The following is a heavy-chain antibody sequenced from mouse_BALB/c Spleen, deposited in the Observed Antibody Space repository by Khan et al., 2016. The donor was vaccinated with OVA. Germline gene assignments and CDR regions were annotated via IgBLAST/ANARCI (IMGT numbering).Heavy chain of an antibody. J-gene: IGHJ1*01. CDR2: IGYSGST. Sequence: EVQLQESGPSLVKPSQTLSLTCSVSGDSITSGYWNWIRKFPGNKVEYMGYIGYSGSTTYNPSLKSRISITRDTSKNQCYLQLNSVTTEDTATYYCARWGNPRWYFDVWGAGTTVTVSS. CDR1: GDSITSGY. CDR3: ARWGNPRWYFDV. D-gene: IGHD2-1*01. V-gene: IGHV3-8*02.